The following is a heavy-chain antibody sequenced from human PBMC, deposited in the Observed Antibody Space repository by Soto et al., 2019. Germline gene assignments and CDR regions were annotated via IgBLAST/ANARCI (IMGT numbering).Heavy chain of an antibody. D-gene: IGHD3-10*01. CDR3: AVGGRGFGVKYYYYMDV. CDR1: GFTFTISA. J-gene: IGHJ6*03. CDR2: IVVGSGNT. Sequence: SVKVSCKASGFTFTISAMPWVRQARGQRLEWIGWIVVGSGNTNYAQKFQERVTITRDMSTSTAYMELSSLRSEDTAVYYCAVGGRGFGVKYYYYMDVWGKGTTVTVSS. V-gene: IGHV1-58*02.